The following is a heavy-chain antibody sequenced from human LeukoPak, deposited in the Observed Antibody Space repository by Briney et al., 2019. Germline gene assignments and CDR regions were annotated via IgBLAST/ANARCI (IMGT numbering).Heavy chain of an antibody. D-gene: IGHD2-2*01. CDR1: GGTFSSYA. V-gene: IGHV1-69*13. CDR3: ARDYPVVPAAYYYYYGMDV. CDR2: IIPIFGTA. J-gene: IGHJ6*02. Sequence: GASVKVSCKASGGTFSSYAISWVRQAPGQGLEWMGGIIPIFGTANYAQKFQGRVTITADESTSTAYMERSSLRSEDTAVYYCARDYPVVPAAYYYYYGMDVWGQGTTVTVSS.